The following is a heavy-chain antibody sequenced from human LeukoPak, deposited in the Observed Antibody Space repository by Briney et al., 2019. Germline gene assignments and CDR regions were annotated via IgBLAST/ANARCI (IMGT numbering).Heavy chain of an antibody. V-gene: IGHV3-23*01. CDR3: ANVRYKYGKDY. D-gene: IGHD5-18*01. Sequence: GGSLRLSCAASGFTFSSYAMSWVRQAPGKGLEWVSGINGNGDSTYYADSVKGRFTISRDNSKNTLYLQMNSLRAEDTAVYYCANVRYKYGKDYWGQGTLVTVSS. J-gene: IGHJ4*02. CDR2: INGNGDST. CDR1: GFTFSSYA.